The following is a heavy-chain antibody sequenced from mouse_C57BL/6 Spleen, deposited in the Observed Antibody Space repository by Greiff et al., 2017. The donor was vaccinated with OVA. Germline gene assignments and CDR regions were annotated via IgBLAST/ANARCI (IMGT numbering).Heavy chain of an antibody. V-gene: IGHV1-81*01. CDR1: GYTFTSYG. D-gene: IGHD2-5*01. CDR3: ARWDYSNDLDYGG. J-gene: IGHJ1*03. Sequence: QVQLQQSGAELARPGASVKLSCKASGYTFTSYGISWVKQSTGKGLEWIGEIYPRSGNTYYNEKFKGKATLTADKSSSTAYMELRSLTSEDAAVYFCARWDYSNDLDYGGRGTGATVT. CDR2: IYPRSGNT.